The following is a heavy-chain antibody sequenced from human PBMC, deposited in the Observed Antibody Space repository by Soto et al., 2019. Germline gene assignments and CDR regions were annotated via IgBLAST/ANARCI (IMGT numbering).Heavy chain of an antibody. CDR3: ARGMAVAGHYFDS. D-gene: IGHD6-19*01. CDR2: INHSGST. V-gene: IGHV4-34*01. J-gene: IGHJ4*01. CDR1: GGSFSGYY. Sequence: QVQLQQWGAGLLKPSETLSLTCAVYGGSFSGYYWSWIRQPPGKGLEWIGEINHSGSTNYNPSLKSRVTISVDTSKTQFSLKLSSVTAADTAVYYCARGMAVAGHYFDSWGRGTPVTVSS.